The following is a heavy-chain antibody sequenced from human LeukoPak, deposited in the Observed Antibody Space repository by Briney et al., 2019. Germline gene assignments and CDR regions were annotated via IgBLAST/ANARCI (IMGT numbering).Heavy chain of an antibody. CDR2: ISAYKGNT. J-gene: IGHJ3*02. Sequence: ASVNVSCKASGYTFTSYGISWVRQAPGQGLEWMGWISAYKGNTNNAQKLQGRVTMTADTSTSRAYMELRSLRSDDTAVYYCARVLSTIFGVVIDHAFDIWGQGTMVTVSS. V-gene: IGHV1-18*01. D-gene: IGHD3-3*01. CDR3: ARVLSTIFGVVIDHAFDI. CDR1: GYTFTSYG.